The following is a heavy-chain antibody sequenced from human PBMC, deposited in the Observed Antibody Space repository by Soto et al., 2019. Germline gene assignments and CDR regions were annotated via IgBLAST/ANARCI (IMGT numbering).Heavy chain of an antibody. D-gene: IGHD3-22*01. CDR1: GYSFSNYW. J-gene: IGHJ5*02. V-gene: IGHV5-51*01. Sequence: GESLKISCKGSGYSFSNYWIGWVRQMPGKGLEWMGIIYPGDSDTRYSPSFQGQVTISADKSISTAYLQWSSLKASDTAMYYCARTYYYDSSGYLPWFDPWGQGTLVTVSS. CDR3: ARTYYYDSSGYLPWFDP. CDR2: IYPGDSDT.